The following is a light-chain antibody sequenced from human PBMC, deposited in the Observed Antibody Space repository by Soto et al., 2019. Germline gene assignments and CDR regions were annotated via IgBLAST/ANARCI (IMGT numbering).Light chain of an antibody. V-gene: IGKV3-15*01. J-gene: IGKJ2*01. CDR3: QHYNNWPPKYT. CDR1: QSVSSN. Sequence: EVLMTQSPATLSVSPGERATLSCRASQSVSSNLAWYQQKPGQAPRLLIYGASTRATGIPARFSGSGSGTEFTLTISSLQSEDFAVYYCQHYNNWPPKYTFGQGTKLEIK. CDR2: GAS.